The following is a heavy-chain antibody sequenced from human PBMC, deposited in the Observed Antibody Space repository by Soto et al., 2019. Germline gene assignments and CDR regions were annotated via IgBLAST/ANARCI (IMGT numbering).Heavy chain of an antibody. J-gene: IGHJ4*02. CDR1: GFTLSTYG. Sequence: QVQLVESGGGVVQPGKSLRLSCAVSGFTLSTYGMYWVRQAPGKGLEWVAVIWNDGSNKYYADSVKGRFTISRDNSKNTVYLQMNSLRADDTAVYYCASRSPALDYWGQGTLVTVSS. CDR2: IWNDGSNK. V-gene: IGHV3-33*01. D-gene: IGHD2-2*01. CDR3: ASRSPALDY.